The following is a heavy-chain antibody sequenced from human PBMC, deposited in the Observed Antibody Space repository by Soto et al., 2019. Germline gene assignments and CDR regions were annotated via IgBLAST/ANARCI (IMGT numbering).Heavy chain of an antibody. CDR3: AKTLSDCPHGY. CDR1: GFTFSSYA. Sequence: SLRLSCSASGFTFSSYAMHWVRQAPGKGLEYVSSISINGGSTHYADSVKGRFTISRDNSKNTLYLQMNSLRAEDTAVYYCAKTLSDCPHGYWGQGTLVTVSS. D-gene: IGHD2-21*02. J-gene: IGHJ4*02. V-gene: IGHV3-64*04. CDR2: ISINGGST.